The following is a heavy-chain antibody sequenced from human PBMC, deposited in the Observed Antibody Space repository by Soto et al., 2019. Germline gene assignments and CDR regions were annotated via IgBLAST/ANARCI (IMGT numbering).Heavy chain of an antibody. J-gene: IGHJ4*02. CDR2: ISAYNGNT. CDR3: ARDSSGGSCY. CDR1: GYTFTRSG. V-gene: IGHV1-18*01. Sequence: APVKVSRKASGYTFTRSGIHLVRQAPGQGLEWMGWISAYNGNTNYAQKLQGRVTMTTDTSTSTAYMELRSLRSDDTAVYYCARDSSGGSCYWGQGTLVTVSS. D-gene: IGHD2-15*01.